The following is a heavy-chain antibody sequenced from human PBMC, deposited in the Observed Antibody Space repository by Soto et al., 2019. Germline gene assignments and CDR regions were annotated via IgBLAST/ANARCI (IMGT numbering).Heavy chain of an antibody. V-gene: IGHV1-18*01. J-gene: IGHJ6*02. CDR2: ISPYTGNT. CDR3: VMVDNYVTPTPQDV. D-gene: IGHD3-16*01. CDR1: GYIFVNYG. Sequence: ASVKVSCKASGYIFVNYGIAWVRQAPGQGLEWMGWISPYTGNTHSATQVQGRLTMTTDTSASTAYMDLGSLTSDDTAVYYCVMVDNYVTPTPQDVWGQGTTVTVSS.